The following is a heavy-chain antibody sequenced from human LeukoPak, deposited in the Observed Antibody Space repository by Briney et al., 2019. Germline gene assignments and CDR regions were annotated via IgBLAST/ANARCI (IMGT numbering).Heavy chain of an antibody. CDR1: GGSVSSGSYY. CDR3: ARVNADRYCSGGSCYIDY. V-gene: IGHV4-61*01. Sequence: PSETLSLTCTVSGGSVSSGSYYWSWIRQPPGQGLEWIGYIYYSGSTNYNPSLKSRVTISVDTSKNQFSLKLSSATAADTAVYYCARVNADRYCSGGSCYIDYWGQGTLVTVSS. CDR2: IYYSGST. D-gene: IGHD2-15*01. J-gene: IGHJ4*02.